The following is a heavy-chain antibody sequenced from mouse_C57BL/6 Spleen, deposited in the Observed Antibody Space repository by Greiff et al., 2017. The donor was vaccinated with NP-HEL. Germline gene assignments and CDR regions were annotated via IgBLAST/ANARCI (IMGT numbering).Heavy chain of an antibody. Sequence: QVQLQQPGAELVRPGSSVKLSCKASGYTFTSYWMDWVKQRPGQGLEWIGNIYPSDSETHYNQKFRDKATLTVDKSSSTAYMQLSSLTSEDSAVYYCARWGFLAYFDYWGQGTTLTVSS. CDR2: IYPSDSET. CDR1: GYTFTSYW. J-gene: IGHJ2*01. V-gene: IGHV1-61*01. CDR3: ARWGFLAYFDY.